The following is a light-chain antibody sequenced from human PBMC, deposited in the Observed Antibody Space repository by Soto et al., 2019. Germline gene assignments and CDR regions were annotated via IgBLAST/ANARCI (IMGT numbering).Light chain of an antibody. Sequence: QSVLTQSPSVSAAPGQKVTISCSGSSSNIGNNYVSWYQQLPGTAPKLLISDNSQRPSGVPDRFSGSRSGTSASLAISGLRSEDEADYYCTAWDDRSRGWMFGGGTKLTVL. CDR1: SSNIGNNY. CDR2: DNS. J-gene: IGLJ3*02. CDR3: TAWDDRSRGWM. V-gene: IGLV1-47*02.